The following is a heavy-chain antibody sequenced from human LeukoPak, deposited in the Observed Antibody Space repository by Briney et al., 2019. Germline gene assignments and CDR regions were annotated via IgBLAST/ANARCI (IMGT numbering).Heavy chain of an antibody. Sequence: GRSLRLSCAASGITLSSYAMHWVRQAPGKGLEWVAVISYDGSNKYYADSVKGRFTISRDNSKNTLYLQMNSLRAEDTAVYYCARDYGIIWAQGTMVTVSS. J-gene: IGHJ3*02. CDR1: GITLSSYA. D-gene: IGHD4-17*01. V-gene: IGHV3-30*04. CDR3: ARDYGII. CDR2: ISYDGSNK.